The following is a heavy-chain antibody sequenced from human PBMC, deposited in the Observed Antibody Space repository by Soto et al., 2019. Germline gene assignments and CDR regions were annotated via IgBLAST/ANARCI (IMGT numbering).Heavy chain of an antibody. CDR1: GGSISSSSYY. Sequence: SETLSLTCTVSGGSISSSSYYWGWIRQPPGKGLEWIGSIYYSGSTYYNPSLKSRVTISVDTSKNQFSLKLSSVTAADTAVYYCARDWGFIGGYSYGYVDYWGQGTLVTVSS. D-gene: IGHD5-18*01. V-gene: IGHV4-39*02. CDR2: IYYSGST. CDR3: ARDWGFIGGYSYGYVDY. J-gene: IGHJ4*02.